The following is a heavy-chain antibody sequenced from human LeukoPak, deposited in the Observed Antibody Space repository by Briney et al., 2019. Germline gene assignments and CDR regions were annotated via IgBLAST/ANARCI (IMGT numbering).Heavy chain of an antibody. D-gene: IGHD2-15*01. CDR1: GYTFTGYY. J-gene: IGHJ6*03. CDR3: ARPQLGGYCSGGSRYNYMDV. Sequence: ASVKVFCKASGYTFTGYYMHWVRQAPGQGLEWMGRINPNSGGTNYAQKFQGRVTMTRDTSISTAYMELSRLRSDDTAVYYCARPQLGGYCSGGSRYNYMDVWGKGTTVTVSS. V-gene: IGHV1-2*06. CDR2: INPNSGGT.